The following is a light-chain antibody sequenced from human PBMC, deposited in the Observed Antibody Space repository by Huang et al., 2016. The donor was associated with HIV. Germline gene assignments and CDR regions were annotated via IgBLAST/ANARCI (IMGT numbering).Light chain of an antibody. V-gene: IGKV3-11*01. CDR2: DAS. CDR1: QSVSRY. CDR3: QQRSNWSFA. J-gene: IGKJ3*01. Sequence: EIVLTQSPATLSLSPGERAPLSCRASQSVSRYLAWYQQKPGQAPRLLIYDASNRATGIPARFSGSGSGTDFTLTISSLEPEDFAVYYCQQRSNWSFAFGPGTKVDIK.